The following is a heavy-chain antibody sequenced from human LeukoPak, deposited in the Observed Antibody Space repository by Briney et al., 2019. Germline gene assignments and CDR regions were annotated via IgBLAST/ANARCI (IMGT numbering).Heavy chain of an antibody. D-gene: IGHD1-26*01. J-gene: IGHJ4*02. Sequence: GGSLRLSCAASGFTRSSYSMNLVRQASGKGLEWVSPISSSSSYIYYADSVKGRFTISRDNAKNSLYLQMNSLRAEDTAVYYCARGSVVGATFGGDYWGQGTLVTVPS. CDR1: GFTRSSYS. CDR2: ISSSSSYI. V-gene: IGHV3-21*01. CDR3: ARGSVVGATFGGDY.